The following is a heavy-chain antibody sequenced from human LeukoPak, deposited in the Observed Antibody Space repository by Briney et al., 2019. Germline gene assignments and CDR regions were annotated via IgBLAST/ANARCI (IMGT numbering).Heavy chain of an antibody. V-gene: IGHV4-59*08. CDR1: GGSISSYY. J-gene: IGHJ4*02. CDR3: ASSYYYDSSGYYYYFDY. CDR2: YYYSGST. D-gene: IGHD3-22*01. Sequence: PSDTLSLTCTVSGGSISSYYWSWIRQPPGKGLEGIGYYYYSGSTNYKPSLKSRVTISVDTSKNQFSLKLSSVTAADTAVYYCASSYYYDSSGYYYYFDYWGQGTLVTVSS.